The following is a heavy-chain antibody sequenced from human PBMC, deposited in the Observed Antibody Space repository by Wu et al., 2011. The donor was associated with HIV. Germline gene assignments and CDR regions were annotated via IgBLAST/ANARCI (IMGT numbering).Heavy chain of an antibody. CDR3: ARLDATRGGFDF. D-gene: IGHD2-2*01. CDR1: GYNFAGYW. J-gene: IGHJ4*02. CDR2: IYPGDSAT. V-gene: IGHV5-51*03. Sequence: VQLVQSGAEVKKPGESLKISCKGSGYNFAGYWIGWVRQVPGKGLEWMGIIYPGDSATKYSPSFQGQVTISADKSITTANLQWSSLQASDTAMYYCARLDATRGGFDFWGQGTLVTVSS.